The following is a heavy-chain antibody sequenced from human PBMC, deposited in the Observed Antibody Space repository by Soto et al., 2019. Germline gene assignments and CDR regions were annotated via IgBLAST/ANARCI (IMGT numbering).Heavy chain of an antibody. CDR3: ARQESDYGDYVNWFDP. D-gene: IGHD4-17*01. CDR2: IYYSGST. Sequence: QLQLQESGPGLVKPSETLSLTCTVSGGSISSSSYYWGWIRQPPGKGLEWIGSIYYSGSTYYNPSLKSRVTISVDTSKNQFSLKLSSVTAADTAVYYCARQESDYGDYVNWFDPWGQGTLVTVSS. J-gene: IGHJ5*02. V-gene: IGHV4-39*01. CDR1: GGSISSSSYY.